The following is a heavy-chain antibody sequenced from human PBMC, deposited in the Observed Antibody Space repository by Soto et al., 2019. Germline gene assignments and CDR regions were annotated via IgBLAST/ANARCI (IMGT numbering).Heavy chain of an antibody. J-gene: IGHJ6*02. CDR3: ARCGSSSGYYQIYYYGMDV. CDR2: IIPIFGTA. Sequence: QVQLVQSGAEVKKPGSSVKVSCKASGGTFSSYAISWVRQAPGQGLEWMGGIIPIFGTANYAQKFQGRVTITADESTSTAYMELSSLRSEDTAVYYCARCGSSSGYYQIYYYGMDVWGQGTTVTVSS. D-gene: IGHD3-22*01. CDR1: GGTFSSYA. V-gene: IGHV1-69*01.